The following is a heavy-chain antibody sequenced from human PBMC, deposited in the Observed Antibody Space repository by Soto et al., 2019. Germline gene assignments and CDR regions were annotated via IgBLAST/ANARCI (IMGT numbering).Heavy chain of an antibody. CDR2: VSGSGSTA. D-gene: IGHD3-10*01. V-gene: IGHV3-23*01. CDR3: AKDPTYSYDSGSTHYFDY. Sequence: PGGSLRLSCAASGFSFTTYAMNWVRQAPGKGLEWVSGVSGSGSTAYHADSVKGRFIISRDNSKKTLYLYMNSLRAEDTAVYYCAKDPTYSYDSGSTHYFDYWGQGTLVTVSS. CDR1: GFSFTTYA. J-gene: IGHJ4*02.